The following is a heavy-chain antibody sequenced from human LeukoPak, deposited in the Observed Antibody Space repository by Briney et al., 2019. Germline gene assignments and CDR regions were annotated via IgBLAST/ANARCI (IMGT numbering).Heavy chain of an antibody. CDR2: INPNSGGT. J-gene: IGHJ4*02. CDR1: GYTFTGYY. CDR3: ARFPTTKRYYFDY. D-gene: IGHD1-26*01. Sequence: GASVKVSCKASGYTFTGYYMHWVRQAPGQGLEWMGWINPNSGGTNYAQKLQGRVTMTRDTSISTAYMELGRLRSDDTAVYYCARFPTTKRYYFDYWGQGTLVTVSS. V-gene: IGHV1-2*02.